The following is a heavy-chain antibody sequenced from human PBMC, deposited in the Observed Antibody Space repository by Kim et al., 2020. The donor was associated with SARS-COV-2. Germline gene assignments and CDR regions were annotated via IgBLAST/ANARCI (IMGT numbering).Heavy chain of an antibody. V-gene: IGHV4-61*01. CDR2: IYYSGST. D-gene: IGHD6-6*01. Sequence: SETLSLTCTVSGGSVSSGSYYWSWIRQPPGKGLEWIGYIYYSGSTNYNPSLKSRVTISVDTSKNQFSLKLSSVTAADTAVYYCARAMIIAAYGMDVWGQGTTVTVSS. J-gene: IGHJ6*02. CDR1: GGSVSSGSYY. CDR3: ARAMIIAAYGMDV.